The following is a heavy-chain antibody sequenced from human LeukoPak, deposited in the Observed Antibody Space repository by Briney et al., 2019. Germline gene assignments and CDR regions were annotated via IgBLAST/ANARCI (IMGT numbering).Heavy chain of an antibody. D-gene: IGHD5-12*01. CDR1: GFSFSNYA. V-gene: IGHV3-23*01. J-gene: IGHJ3*02. Sequence: GGSLRLSCAASGFSFSNYAIIWVRQAPGKGLEWVSAISGSGGSTYYADSVKGRFTISRDNAKNSLYLQMNSLRAEDTAVYYCARDRSSGYDDAFDIWGQGTMVTVSS. CDR2: ISGSGGST. CDR3: ARDRSSGYDDAFDI.